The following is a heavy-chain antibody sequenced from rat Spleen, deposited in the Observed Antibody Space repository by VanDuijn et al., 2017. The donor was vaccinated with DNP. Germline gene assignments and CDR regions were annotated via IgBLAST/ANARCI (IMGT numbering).Heavy chain of an antibody. D-gene: IGHD4-3*01. CDR3: VRWNSGHFDY. V-gene: IGHV5-22*01. CDR1: GFTLSDCI. CDR2: IGSDGYAP. Sequence: EVQLVESGGGLVQPGRSLKLSCAASGFTLSDCIMAWVRQAPKKGLEWVAYIGSDGYAPYYGDSVKGRFTISRYNTKSTLYLQMNSLRSEDMATYYCVRWNSGHFDYWGQGVMVTVSS. J-gene: IGHJ2*01.